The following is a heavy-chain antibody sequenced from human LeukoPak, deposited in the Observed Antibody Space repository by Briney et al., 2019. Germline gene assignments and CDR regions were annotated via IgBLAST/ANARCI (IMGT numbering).Heavy chain of an antibody. V-gene: IGHV4-39*01. CDR1: GGSISSSSFY. CDR3: ATLDYVWGSYRYTST. Sequence: SETLSLTCTVSGGSISSSSFYWDWIRQPPGKGLEWIGSIYYSGSTYYNPSLKSRFTISVDTSKNQFSLKLSSVTAADTAVYYCATLDYVWGSYRYTSTWGQGTLVTVSS. J-gene: IGHJ4*02. CDR2: IYYSGST. D-gene: IGHD3-16*02.